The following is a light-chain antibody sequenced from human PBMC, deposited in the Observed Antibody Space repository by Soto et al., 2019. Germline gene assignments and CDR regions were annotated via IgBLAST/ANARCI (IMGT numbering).Light chain of an antibody. CDR1: SSNIGAGYD. V-gene: IGLV1-40*01. Sequence: QSVLTQPPSVSGAPGQRVTISCTGSSSNIGAGYDVHWYQQLPGTAPKLLIYGNSNRPSGVPDRFFGSKSGTSASLAITGLQAEDEADYYCQSYDSSLSGSGVVFGGGTNVTVL. CDR3: QSYDSSLSGSGVV. J-gene: IGLJ2*01. CDR2: GNS.